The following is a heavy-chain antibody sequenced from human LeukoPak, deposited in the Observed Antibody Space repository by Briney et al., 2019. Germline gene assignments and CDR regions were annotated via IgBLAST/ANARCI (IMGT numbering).Heavy chain of an antibody. D-gene: IGHD2/OR15-2a*01. CDR1: GFTFSSYA. CDR2: ISYDGSNK. J-gene: IGHJ4*02. V-gene: IGHV3-30*04. Sequence: SGGSLRLSCAASGFTFSSYAMHWVRQAPGKGLEWVAVISYDGSNKYYADSVKGRFTISRDNSKNTLYLQMNSLRSDDTAVYYCASVIDSKAFGFDYWGQGTLVTVSS. CDR3: ASVIDSKAFGFDY.